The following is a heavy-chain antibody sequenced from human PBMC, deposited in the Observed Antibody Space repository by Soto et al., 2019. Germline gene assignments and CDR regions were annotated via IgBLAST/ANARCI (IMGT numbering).Heavy chain of an antibody. CDR2: ISAYNGNT. CDR3: ARVYCSGGSCYLGDFDY. CDR1: GYTFTSYG. D-gene: IGHD2-15*01. J-gene: IGHJ4*02. Sequence: QVQLVQSGAEVKKPGASVKVSCKASGYTFTSYGIRWVRQAPGQGLEWMGWISAYNGNTNYAQKLQGRVTMTTDTSTSTAYMELRSLRSDYTAVYYSARVYCSGGSCYLGDFDYWGQGTLVTVSS. V-gene: IGHV1-18*01.